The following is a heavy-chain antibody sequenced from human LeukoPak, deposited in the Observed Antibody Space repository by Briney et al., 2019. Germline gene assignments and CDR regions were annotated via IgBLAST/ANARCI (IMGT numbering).Heavy chain of an antibody. J-gene: IGHJ6*03. CDR2: IIPIFGTA. Sequence: GASVKVSCKASGGTFSSYAIGWVRQAPGQGLEWMGGIIPIFGTANYAQKFQGRVTITADKSTSTAYMELSSLRSEDTAVYYCARDRGSGSYTHYYYYYYMDVWGKGTTVTVSS. CDR1: GGTFSSYA. V-gene: IGHV1-69*06. CDR3: ARDRGSGSYTHYYYYYYMDV. D-gene: IGHD1-26*01.